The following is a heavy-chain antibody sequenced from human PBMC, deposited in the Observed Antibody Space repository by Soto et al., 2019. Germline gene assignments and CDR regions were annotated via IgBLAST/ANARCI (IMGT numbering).Heavy chain of an antibody. Sequence: SETLSLTCTVSGVSISGYYWSWIRQPPGKGLEWIGYVHYAGATTYNPSLKSRVTISVDTSENQFSLNLTSVTAADTGVYFCARRIYGVSDYWGRGSLVTV. CDR1: GVSISGYY. V-gene: IGHV4-59*01. CDR2: VHYAGAT. D-gene: IGHD2-15*01. CDR3: ARRIYGVSDY. J-gene: IGHJ4*02.